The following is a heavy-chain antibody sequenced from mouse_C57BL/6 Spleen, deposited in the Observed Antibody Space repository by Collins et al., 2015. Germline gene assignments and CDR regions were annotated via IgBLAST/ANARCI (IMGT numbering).Heavy chain of an antibody. CDR3: TRAGVLRPVFDV. Sequence: LQQPGSELVRPGASVKLSCKASGHTFTSYWMHWVKQRPGQGLEWIGNIYPGSGSTNYDEKFKSKATLTVDTSSSTAYMQLSSLTSEDSAVYYCTRAGVLRPVFDVWSAGTTVTVSS. CDR2: IYPGSGST. J-gene: IGHJ1*01. CDR1: GHTFTSYW. V-gene: IGHV1S22*01. D-gene: IGHD1-2*01.